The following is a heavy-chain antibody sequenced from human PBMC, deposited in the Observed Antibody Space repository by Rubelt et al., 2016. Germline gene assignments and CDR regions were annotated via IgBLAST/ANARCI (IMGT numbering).Heavy chain of an antibody. D-gene: IGHD4-17*01. Sequence: ESGGGLVQPGGSLRLSCAASGFTFSSYWMSWVRQAPGKGLEWVANIKQDGSEKYYVDSVKGRFTISRDNAKNSLYLQMNSLRAEDTAVYYCARAPLNDYGDYERDYWGQGTLVTVSS. CDR2: IKQDGSEK. V-gene: IGHV3-7*02. J-gene: IGHJ4*02. CDR1: GFTFSSYW. CDR3: ARAPLNDYGDYERDY.